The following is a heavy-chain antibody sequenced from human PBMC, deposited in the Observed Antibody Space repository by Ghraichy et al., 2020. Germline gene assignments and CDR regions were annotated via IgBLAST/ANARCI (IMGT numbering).Heavy chain of an antibody. J-gene: IGHJ6*03. CDR3: ARDPETTVAGDYYHCYMDV. CDR1: GYTLTNYA. V-gene: IGHV1-3*01. CDR2: INAGNGNT. Sequence: ASVKVSCKTYGYTLTNYAMHWVRQAPGQRLEWMGWINAGNGNTKYSQKFQGRVTITRDTSASTAYMELSSLRSEDTAVYYCARDPETTVAGDYYHCYMDVWGKGTTVTVSS. D-gene: IGHD6-19*01.